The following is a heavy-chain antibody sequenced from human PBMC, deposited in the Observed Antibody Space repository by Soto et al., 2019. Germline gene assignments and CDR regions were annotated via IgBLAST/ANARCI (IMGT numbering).Heavy chain of an antibody. CDR2: ISWNSGSI. CDR1: GFTFDDYA. CDR3: AKDLAVAGIGGGFDH. Sequence: EVQLVESGGGLVQPGRSLRLSCAASGFTFDDYAMHWVRQAPGKGLEWVSGISWNSGSIGYADSVKGRFTISRDNAKNSLYLQMNSLRAEDTALYYCAKDLAVAGIGGGFDHWGQGILVTVSS. J-gene: IGHJ4*02. V-gene: IGHV3-9*01. D-gene: IGHD6-19*01.